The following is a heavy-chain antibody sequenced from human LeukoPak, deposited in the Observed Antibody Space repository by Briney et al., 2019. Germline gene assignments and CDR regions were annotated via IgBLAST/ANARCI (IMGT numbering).Heavy chain of an antibody. D-gene: IGHD4-17*01. CDR2: IGGSDSNT. V-gene: IGHV3-23*01. CDR3: GRDPNGDYVGAFEF. J-gene: IGHJ3*01. Sequence: GGSLRLSCVASDFTFPNYAMTWVRLAPGKGLEWVSSIGGSDSNTNYADSVRGRFTVSRDNSKNTLCLQMNSLRAEDTAVYYCGRDPNGDYVGAFEFWGQGTLVSVSS. CDR1: DFTFPNYA.